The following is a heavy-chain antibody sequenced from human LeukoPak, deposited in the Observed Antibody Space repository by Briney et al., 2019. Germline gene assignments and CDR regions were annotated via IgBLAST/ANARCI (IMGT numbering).Heavy chain of an antibody. V-gene: IGHV1-46*01. CDR1: GYTFTSNY. Sequence: ASVTVSCKASGYTFTSNYVHWVRQAPGQGLEWMGMIYPRDGSTSYAQKFQGRVTVTRDTSTSTVHMELSGLRSEDTAVYYCARDQEGFDYWGQGTLVTVSS. CDR3: ARDQEGFDY. CDR2: IYPRDGST. J-gene: IGHJ4*02.